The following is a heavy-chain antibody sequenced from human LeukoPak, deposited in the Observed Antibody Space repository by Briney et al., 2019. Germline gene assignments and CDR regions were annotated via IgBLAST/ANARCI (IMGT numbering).Heavy chain of an antibody. J-gene: IGHJ6*02. V-gene: IGHV3-33*01. CDR3: AGGVPAYYYYGMDV. CDR1: GFTSSNYA. D-gene: IGHD2-2*01. CDR2: IWYDGSNK. Sequence: GGSLRLSCAASGFTSSNYAMHWVRQAPGKGLEWVALIWYDGSNKYYADSVKGRLTISRDNSKNTLYLQMNSLRAEDTAVYYCAGGVPAYYYYGMDVWGQGTTVTVSS.